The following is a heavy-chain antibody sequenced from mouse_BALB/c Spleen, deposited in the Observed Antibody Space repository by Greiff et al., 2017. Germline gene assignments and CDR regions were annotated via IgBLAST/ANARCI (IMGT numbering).Heavy chain of an antibody. D-gene: IGHD1-2*01. CDR1: GFTFSSYA. Sequence: EVKVVESGGGLVKPGGSLKLSCAASGFTFSSYAMSWVRQTPEKRLEWVASISSGGSTYYPDSVKGRFTISRDNARNILYLQMSSLRSEDTAMYYCARGSDYYGLWGQGTTLTVSS. CDR3: ARGSDYYGL. J-gene: IGHJ2*01. V-gene: IGHV5-6-5*01. CDR2: ISSGGST.